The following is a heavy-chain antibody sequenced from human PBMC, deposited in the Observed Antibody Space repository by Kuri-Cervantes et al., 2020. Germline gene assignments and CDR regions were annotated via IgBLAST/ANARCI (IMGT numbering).Heavy chain of an antibody. Sequence: ASVKVSCKASGYTFTSYAMHWVRQAPGQRLEWMGWSNAGNGNTKYSQEFQGRVTITRDTSASTAYMELSSLRSEDTAVYYCATGVSPSDYGDLPLDYWGQGTLVTVSS. J-gene: IGHJ4*02. V-gene: IGHV1-3*02. CDR2: SNAGNGNT. CDR3: ATGVSPSDYGDLPLDY. D-gene: IGHD4-17*01. CDR1: GYTFTSYA.